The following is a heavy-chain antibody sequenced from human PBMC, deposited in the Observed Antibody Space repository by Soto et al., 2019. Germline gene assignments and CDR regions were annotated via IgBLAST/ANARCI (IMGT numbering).Heavy chain of an antibody. D-gene: IGHD5-12*01. J-gene: IGHJ4*02. Sequence: VQLQESGPGLVKPSETLSLTCTVSDVSISSYYWSWIRQPPGKGLEWIGYIHYSGSTNYNPTLKSXXTXSXXTPKDQCSLKRSSVTAADTAVYYCPRTEWLRAFDYWGQRCLVTVSS. CDR1: DVSISSYY. V-gene: IGHV4-59*01. CDR2: IHYSGST. CDR3: PRTEWLRAFDY.